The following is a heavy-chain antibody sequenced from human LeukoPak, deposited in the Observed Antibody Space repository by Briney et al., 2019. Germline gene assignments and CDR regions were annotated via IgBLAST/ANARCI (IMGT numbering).Heavy chain of an antibody. D-gene: IGHD5-24*01. CDR1: GRTVSSNY. CDR2: IDIGGRT. Sequence: GGSLRLSCVASGRTVSSNYMSWVRQAPGKGLEWVSVIDIGGRTYYADSVKGRFTISRDNSKNTLYVQMNRLRAEDTAVYYCASRRDGYNSNFWGQGTLVTVSS. J-gene: IGHJ4*02. V-gene: IGHV3-53*01. CDR3: ASRRDGYNSNF.